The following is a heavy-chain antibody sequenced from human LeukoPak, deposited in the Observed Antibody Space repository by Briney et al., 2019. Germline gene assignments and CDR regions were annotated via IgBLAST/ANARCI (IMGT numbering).Heavy chain of an antibody. CDR2: ISSSSSHT. Sequence: GGSLRLSCGASEFAFRDFYMTWIRQAPGKGLEWVSYISSSSSHTNYADSVKGRFTISRDNAKNSLYLQMNSLRAEDTAVYYCARTNLGSGWRFDYWGQGTLVTVSS. J-gene: IGHJ4*02. V-gene: IGHV3-11*06. D-gene: IGHD6-19*01. CDR3: ARTNLGSGWRFDY. CDR1: EFAFRDFY.